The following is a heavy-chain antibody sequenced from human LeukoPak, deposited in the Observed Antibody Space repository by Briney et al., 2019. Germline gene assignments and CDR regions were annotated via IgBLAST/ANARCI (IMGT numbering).Heavy chain of an antibody. J-gene: IGHJ4*02. V-gene: IGHV3-48*03. Sequence: GGSLRLSCAASGFTLSSYEMNWVRQAPGKGLEWVSYISSSGSTIYYADSVRGRFTISRDNAKNSLYLQMNSLRAEDTAVYYCARDGYKGFDYWGQGTLVTVSS. CDR3: ARDGYKGFDY. D-gene: IGHD5-24*01. CDR2: ISSSGSTI. CDR1: GFTLSSYE.